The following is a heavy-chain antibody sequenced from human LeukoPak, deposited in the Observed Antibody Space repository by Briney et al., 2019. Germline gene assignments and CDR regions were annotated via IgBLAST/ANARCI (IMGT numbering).Heavy chain of an antibody. J-gene: IGHJ1*01. V-gene: IGHV3-74*01. CDR3: ARAPSEIGGYYPEYFQH. Sequence: QPGGSLRLSCAASGFTFSSYWMHWVRQAPGKGLVWVSRIKSDGSTRYADSVKGRFTISRDNAKNTVSLQMNCLRAEDTGVYYCARAPSEIGGYYPEYFQHWGQGTLVTVSP. CDR1: GFTFSSYW. D-gene: IGHD3-22*01. CDR2: IKSDGST.